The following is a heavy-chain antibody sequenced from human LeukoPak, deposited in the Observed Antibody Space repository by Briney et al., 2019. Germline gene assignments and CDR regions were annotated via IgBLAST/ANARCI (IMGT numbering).Heavy chain of an antibody. J-gene: IGHJ4*02. Sequence: PGGSLTLSCAASGFTFSSYAMSWVRQAPGKGLEWVSAISGSVGSTNYADSVKGRFTISRDNSKNMLYLQMNSLRAEDTAEYYCAKEQRDWNYGVFDYWGQGTQVTVSS. V-gene: IGHV3-23*01. CDR2: ISGSVGST. D-gene: IGHD1-7*01. CDR1: GFTFSSYA. CDR3: AKEQRDWNYGVFDY.